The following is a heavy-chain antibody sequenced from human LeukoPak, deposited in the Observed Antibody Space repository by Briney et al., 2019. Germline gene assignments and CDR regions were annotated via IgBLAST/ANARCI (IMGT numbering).Heavy chain of an antibody. CDR3: ARPHDWFDP. CDR2: IYYSGST. Sequence: PSETLSLTCTVSGGSISSSSYYWGWIRQPPGKGLEWIGSIYYSGSTYYNPSLKSRVTISVDTSKNQFSLKLSSVTAADTAVYYCARPHDWFDPWGQGTLVTVSS. CDR1: GGSISSSSYY. J-gene: IGHJ5*02. V-gene: IGHV4-39*01.